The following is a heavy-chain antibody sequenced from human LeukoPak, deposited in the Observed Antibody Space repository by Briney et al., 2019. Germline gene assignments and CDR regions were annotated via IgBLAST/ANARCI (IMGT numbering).Heavy chain of an antibody. CDR1: GYTFTSYD. Sequence: GSVKVSCKASGYTFTSYDINWVRQATGQGLEWMGWMNPNSGNTGYAQKFQGRVTMTRNTSISTAYMELSSLRSEDTAVYYCARGDYYDSSGLFDYWGQGTLVTVSS. V-gene: IGHV1-8*01. J-gene: IGHJ4*02. CDR2: MNPNSGNT. D-gene: IGHD3-22*01. CDR3: ARGDYYDSSGLFDY.